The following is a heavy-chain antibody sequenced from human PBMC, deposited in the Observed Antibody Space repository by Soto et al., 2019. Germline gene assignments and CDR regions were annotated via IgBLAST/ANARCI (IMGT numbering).Heavy chain of an antibody. Sequence: PGGSLRLSCAASGFTFSSYGMHWVRQAPGKGLEWVAVISYDGSNKYYADSVKGRFTISRDNSKNTLYLQMNSLRAEDTAVYYCAKLTELWTTTGNFDYWGQGTLVTVSS. CDR2: ISYDGSNK. J-gene: IGHJ4*02. CDR3: AKLTELWTTTGNFDY. D-gene: IGHD3-3*01. CDR1: GFTFSSYG. V-gene: IGHV3-30*18.